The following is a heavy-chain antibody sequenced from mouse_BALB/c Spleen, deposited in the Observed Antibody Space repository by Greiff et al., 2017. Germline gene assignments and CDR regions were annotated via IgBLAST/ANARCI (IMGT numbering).Heavy chain of an antibody. CDR1: GYTFTSYT. CDR3: ARLRYYRYDGWGDFDY. D-gene: IGHD2-14*01. J-gene: IGHJ2*01. V-gene: IGHV1-4*02. CDR2: INPSSGYT. Sequence: QVQLKESAAELARPGASVKMSCKASGYTFTSYTMHWVKQRPGQGLEWIGYINPSSGYTEYNQKFKDKTTLTADKSSSTAYMQLSSLTSEDSAVYYCARLRYYRYDGWGDFDYWGQGTTLTVSS.